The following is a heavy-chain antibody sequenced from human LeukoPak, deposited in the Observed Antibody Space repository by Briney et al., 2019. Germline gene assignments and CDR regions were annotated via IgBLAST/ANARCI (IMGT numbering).Heavy chain of an antibody. CDR3: ARVWYDFWSGAPYGMDV. CDR2: IIPILGIA. CDR1: GGTFSSYA. Sequence: ASVKVSCKASGGTFSSYAISWVRQAPGQGLEWVGRIIPILGIANYAQKFQGRVTITADKSTSTAYMELSSLRSEDTAVYYCARVWYDFWSGAPYGMDVWGQGTTVTVSS. D-gene: IGHD3-3*01. J-gene: IGHJ6*02. V-gene: IGHV1-69*04.